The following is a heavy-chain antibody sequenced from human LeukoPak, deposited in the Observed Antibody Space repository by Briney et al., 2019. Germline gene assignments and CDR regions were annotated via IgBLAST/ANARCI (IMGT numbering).Heavy chain of an antibody. D-gene: IGHD3-9*01. CDR1: GDSVSSNSAA. CDR2: TYYTSKWYN. CDR3: ARGVKSHYDSLTGYYWGAFDL. J-gene: IGHJ3*01. Sequence: SQTLSLTCAISGDSVSSNSAAWNWIRQSPSRGLEWLGRTYYTSKWYNDYAVSVNSRITVNPDTSKNQFSLQLNSVTPEDTAVYYCARGVKSHYDSLTGYYWGAFDLWGQGTLVTVSS. V-gene: IGHV6-1*01.